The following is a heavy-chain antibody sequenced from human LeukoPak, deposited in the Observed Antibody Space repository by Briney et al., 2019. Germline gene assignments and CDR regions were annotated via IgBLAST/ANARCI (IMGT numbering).Heavy chain of an antibody. CDR1: GGSISSGGYY. Sequence: SQTLSLTCTVSGGSISSGGYYWSWIRQHPGKGLEWIGYIYYSGSTYYNPSLKSRVAISVDTSKNQFSLKLSSETAADTAVYYCARAPRSGNWNYYFDYWGQGTLVTVSS. V-gene: IGHV4-31*03. CDR2: IYYSGST. D-gene: IGHD1-7*01. J-gene: IGHJ4*02. CDR3: ARAPRSGNWNYYFDY.